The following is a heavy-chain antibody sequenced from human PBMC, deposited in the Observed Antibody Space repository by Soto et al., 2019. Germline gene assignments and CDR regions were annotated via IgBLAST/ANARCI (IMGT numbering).Heavy chain of an antibody. J-gene: IGHJ4*02. CDR1: GYTFTSHG. V-gene: IGHV1-18*04. D-gene: IGHD2-2*01. CDR3: ARTYCSSARCYSDY. CDR2: ISAYNGNT. Sequence: QVQLVQSGAEVKKPGTSVKVSCKTSGYTFTSHGISWVRQAPGQGLEWMGWISAYNGNTNYAQKLQGRVTMTTDTPTSTAYMELRSLRSDDTAVYYCARTYCSSARCYSDYWGQGTLVTVSS.